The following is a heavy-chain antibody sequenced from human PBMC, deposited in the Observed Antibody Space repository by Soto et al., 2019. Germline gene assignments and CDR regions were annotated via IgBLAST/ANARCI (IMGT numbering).Heavy chain of an antibody. V-gene: IGHV4-34*01. D-gene: IGHD1-1*01. CDR2: INHSGST. Sequence: QVQLQQWGAGLLKPSETLSLTCAVYGGSFSGYYWSWIRQPPGKGLEWIGEINHSGSTNYNPSLKSRITISVDASKNQFSRKLSSVTAADTAVYDCARHRGVELERGGDYYYYMDVWGKGTTVTVSS. J-gene: IGHJ6*03. CDR1: GGSFSGYY. CDR3: ARHRGVELERGGDYYYYMDV.